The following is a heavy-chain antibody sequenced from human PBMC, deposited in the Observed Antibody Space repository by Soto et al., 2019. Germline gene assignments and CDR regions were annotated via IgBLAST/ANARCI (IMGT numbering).Heavy chain of an antibody. CDR3: VRDGTKTLRDWFDP. Sequence: SETLSLTCTVSGASISGFYWSWIRKSAGKGLEWIGRIYATGTTDYSPSLKSRVMMSVDTSKKQFSLKLRSVTAADTAVYYCVRDGTKTLRDWFDPWGQGISVTVSS. V-gene: IGHV4-4*07. D-gene: IGHD1-1*01. CDR2: IYATGTT. J-gene: IGHJ5*02. CDR1: GASISGFY.